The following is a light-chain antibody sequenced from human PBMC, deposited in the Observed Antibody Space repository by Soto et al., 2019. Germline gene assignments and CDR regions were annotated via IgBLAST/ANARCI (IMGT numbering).Light chain of an antibody. CDR2: GAS. CDR1: QSVISSY. CDR3: QQYDNWSLA. V-gene: IGKV3-15*01. J-gene: IGKJ4*01. Sequence: EIELTQSPCTLSSSPGERATLSCRASQSVISSYLAWYQQKPSQAPRLLIYGASTTATGIPARFSGSGSETEFTLTISSRLYEDFAVYYCQQYDNWSLAFGGGSKADIK.